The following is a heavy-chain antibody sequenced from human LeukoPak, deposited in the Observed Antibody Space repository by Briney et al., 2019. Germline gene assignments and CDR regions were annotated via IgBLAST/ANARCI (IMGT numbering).Heavy chain of an antibody. V-gene: IGHV3-72*01. CDR1: GFTFSDHY. CDR2: IRNKAQSYTT. CDR3: ARGGLLFSGNYGIDF. J-gene: IGHJ4*02. D-gene: IGHD1-26*01. Sequence: GVSLRLSCAASGFTFSDHYMDWVRQAPGKGLEWVGRIRNKAQSYTTEYAASVKDRFTVSRDDSKNSLYLQIDSLKTEDTAVYYCARGGLLFSGNYGIDFWGQGTLLTVSS.